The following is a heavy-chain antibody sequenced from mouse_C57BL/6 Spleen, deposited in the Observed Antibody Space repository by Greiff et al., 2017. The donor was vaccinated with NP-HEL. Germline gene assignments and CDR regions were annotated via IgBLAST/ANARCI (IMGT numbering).Heavy chain of an antibody. J-gene: IGHJ1*03. V-gene: IGHV1-55*01. CDR3: AGDYYGSSYWYFDV. CDR1: GYTFTSYW. Sequence: QVQLQQPGAELVKPGASVKMSCKASGYTFTSYWITWVKQRPGQGLEWIGDIYPGSGSTNYNEKFKSKATLTVDTSSSTGYMQLSSLTSEDSAVYYCAGDYYGSSYWYFDVWGTGTTVTVSS. CDR2: IYPGSGST. D-gene: IGHD1-1*01.